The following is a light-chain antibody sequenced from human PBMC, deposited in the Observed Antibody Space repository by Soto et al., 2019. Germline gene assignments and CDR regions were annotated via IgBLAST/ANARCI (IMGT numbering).Light chain of an antibody. V-gene: IGLV2-23*02. CDR2: EVT. Sequence: QSALTQPASVSGSPGQSITISCTGTSSDVGNYNLVSWYQQHPGKAPKLMIYEVTKRPSGVSTRFSASRSGNTASLTISGLQAEDEADYYCCSYAGSSTGVFGGGTKLTVL. CDR1: SSDVGNYNL. J-gene: IGLJ2*01. CDR3: CSYAGSSTGV.